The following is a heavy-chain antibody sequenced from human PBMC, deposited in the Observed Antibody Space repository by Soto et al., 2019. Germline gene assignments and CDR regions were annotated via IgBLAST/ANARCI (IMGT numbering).Heavy chain of an antibody. Sequence: KESGSSVKLTCKVSGGIFNPYAISWLRQAPGQGLEWMGGIIPIFGTPNYAQRFQGRVTITADESTSTAYMELSRLRSDDTAVYYCARDRDYYGSGNYYNRIDFWGQGTLVSVSS. CDR3: ARDRDYYGSGNYYNRIDF. CDR1: GGIFNPYA. J-gene: IGHJ4*02. D-gene: IGHD3-10*01. V-gene: IGHV1-69*01. CDR2: IIPIFGTP.